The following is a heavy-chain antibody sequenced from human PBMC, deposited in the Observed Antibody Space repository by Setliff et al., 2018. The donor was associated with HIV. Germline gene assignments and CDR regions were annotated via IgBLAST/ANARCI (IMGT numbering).Heavy chain of an antibody. J-gene: IGHJ3*02. CDR1: TFTFTDYI. CDR3: ARRNSGWYDAFDI. CDR2: IYPKNGET. V-gene: IGHV1-69-2*01. Sequence: GASVKVSCKVSTFTFTDYILYWVRQAPGQTLEWMGQIYPKNGETVYAEKFYGRLTITADTSADTTYLELTSLRSDDTAVYHCARRNSGWYDAFDIWGQGTMVTVSS. D-gene: IGHD6-19*01.